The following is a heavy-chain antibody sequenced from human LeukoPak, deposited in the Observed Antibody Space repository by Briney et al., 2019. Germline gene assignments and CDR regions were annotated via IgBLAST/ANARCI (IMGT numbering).Heavy chain of an antibody. CDR3: ARGGWIQLWLRY. CDR1: GGSFSGYY. D-gene: IGHD5-18*01. CDR2: INHSGST. Sequence: PSETLSLTCAVYGGSFSGYYWSWIRQPPGKGLEWIGEINHSGSTNYNPSLKSRVTISVDTSRNQFSLKLSSVTAADTVVYYCARGGWIQLWLRYWGQGTLVTVSS. V-gene: IGHV4-34*01. J-gene: IGHJ4*02.